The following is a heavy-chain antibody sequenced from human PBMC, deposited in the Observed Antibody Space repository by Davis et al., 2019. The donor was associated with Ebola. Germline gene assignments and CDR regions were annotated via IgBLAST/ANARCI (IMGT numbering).Heavy chain of an antibody. V-gene: IGHV5-51*01. CDR1: GYSFTSYW. D-gene: IGHD6-19*01. J-gene: IGHJ4*02. Sequence: GESLKISCKSSGYSFTSYWIGWVRQMPGKGLEWMGIIYPGDSDTTYSPSFQGQVTISADKSVSTAYLQWSSLKASDTAMYYCARQIRSSGYFDYWGQGTLVTVSS. CDR2: IYPGDSDT. CDR3: ARQIRSSGYFDY.